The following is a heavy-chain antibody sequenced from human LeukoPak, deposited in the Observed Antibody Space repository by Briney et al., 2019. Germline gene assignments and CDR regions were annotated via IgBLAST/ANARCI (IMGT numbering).Heavy chain of an antibody. J-gene: IGHJ6*03. V-gene: IGHV3-23*01. D-gene: IGHD3-10*01. CDR2: ISGSGGSR. CDR1: GFTFSNYA. Sequence: GGSLRLSCAASGFTFSNYAMSWVRQVPGKGLEWVSSISGSGGSRYYADSVKGRFTISRDNSKNTLYLQMNSLRAEDTAVYYCAKSIIIDYYYYYMDVWGKGTTVTVSS. CDR3: AKSIIIDYYYYYMDV.